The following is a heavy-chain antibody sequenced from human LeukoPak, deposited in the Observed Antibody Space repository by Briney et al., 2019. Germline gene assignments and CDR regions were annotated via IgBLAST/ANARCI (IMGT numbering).Heavy chain of an antibody. J-gene: IGHJ5*02. CDR2: ISSNGGST. V-gene: IGHV3-64*01. CDR3: ARGRKSSQYNWFDP. D-gene: IGHD1-14*01. CDR1: GFTFSSYA. Sequence: GGSLRLSCAASGFTFSSYAMHWVRQAPGKGLEYVSAISSNGGSTYYANSVKGRFTISRDNSKNTLYLQMGSLRAEDMAVCYCARGRKSSQYNWFDPWGQGTLVTVSS.